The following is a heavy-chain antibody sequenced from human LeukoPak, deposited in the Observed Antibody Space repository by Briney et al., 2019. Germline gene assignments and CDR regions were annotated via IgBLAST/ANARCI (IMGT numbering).Heavy chain of an antibody. CDR2: INSDGSST. D-gene: IGHD3-22*01. J-gene: IGHJ4*01. CDR1: GFTFSRNW. V-gene: IGHV3-74*03. CDR3: ARDYDPDYYDSSGYSDY. Sequence: GGSLRLSCAASGFTFSRNWLHWVRQAPGKGPLWFSRINSDGSSTKYADTVEGRFVISRDNARNILYLQMNSLRAEDTAVYYCARDYDPDYYDSSGYSDYWGQGTRATVSS.